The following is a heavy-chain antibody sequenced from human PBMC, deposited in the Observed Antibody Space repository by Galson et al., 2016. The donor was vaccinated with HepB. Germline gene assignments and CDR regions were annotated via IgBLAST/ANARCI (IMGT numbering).Heavy chain of an antibody. CDR3: ARWVWGNYRCFDY. CDR2: ISSSGSPI. Sequence: SLRLSCAASGFIFSDYYMSWIRQAPGKGLEWVSYISSSGSPIYYADSVKGRFTISRDNAKSSLYLQMNSLRAEDTAVYYCARWVWGNYRCFDYWGQGSLVTVSS. V-gene: IGHV3-11*01. D-gene: IGHD3-16*02. J-gene: IGHJ4*02. CDR1: GFIFSDYY.